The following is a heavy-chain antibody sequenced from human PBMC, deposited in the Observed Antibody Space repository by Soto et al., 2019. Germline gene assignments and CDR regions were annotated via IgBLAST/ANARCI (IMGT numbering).Heavy chain of an antibody. Sequence: EVQLLESGGGLVQPGGSLRLSCAASGFTFSSYAMSWVRQAPGKGLEWVSAISGSGGSTYYADSVKGRFTISRDNSKNTLYLQMTSLRAEDTAVYYCAKGGGGYCSGGSCYARGPFDYWGQGTLVTVSS. J-gene: IGHJ4*02. D-gene: IGHD2-15*01. CDR2: ISGSGGST. CDR3: AKGGGGYCSGGSCYARGPFDY. V-gene: IGHV3-23*01. CDR1: GFTFSSYA.